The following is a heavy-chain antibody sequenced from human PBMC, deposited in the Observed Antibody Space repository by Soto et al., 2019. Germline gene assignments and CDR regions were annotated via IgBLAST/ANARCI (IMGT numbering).Heavy chain of an antibody. J-gene: IGHJ6*04. CDR2: IIPIFGTA. Sequence: QVQLVQSGAEVKKPGSSVKVSCKASGGTLSSYAISWVRQAPGQGLAWMGGIIPIFGTANYAQKFQGRVTITADESTSTAYMELSSLRSEDTAVYYYARDNSGDIVDYYYYYGMDVWGKGTTVTVSS. CDR3: ARDNSGDIVDYYYYYGMDV. D-gene: IGHD2-15*01. V-gene: IGHV1-69*01. CDR1: GGTLSSYA.